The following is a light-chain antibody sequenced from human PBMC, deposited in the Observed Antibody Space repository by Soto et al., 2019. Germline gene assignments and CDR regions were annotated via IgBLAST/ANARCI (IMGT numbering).Light chain of an antibody. CDR2: GAS. V-gene: IGKV3-20*01. J-gene: IGKJ3*01. CDR1: QSVSSSY. CDR3: QQYGGSPFT. Sequence: EIVLTQSPGTLSVSPGERATLSCRASQSVSSSYLAWYQQKPGQAPRLLIYGASSRATGIPDRFSGSGSGTDFTLTISRLEPEDFVVYYCQQYGGSPFTFGPGTKVDIK.